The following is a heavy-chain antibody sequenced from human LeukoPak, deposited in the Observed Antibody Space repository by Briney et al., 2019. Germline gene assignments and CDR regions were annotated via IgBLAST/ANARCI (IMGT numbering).Heavy chain of an antibody. CDR2: IYYSGSS. CDR3: ARGNYDSSGYYPYYFDY. Sequence: PSETLSLTCNVSGGSISGYHWSWIRQPPGKGLEWLGYIYYSGSSNYNPSLKSRVTMSADTSKNQFSLKLSSVTAADTAVYYCARGNYDSSGYYPYYFDYWGQGTLVTVSS. J-gene: IGHJ4*02. V-gene: IGHV4-59*01. CDR1: GGSISGYH. D-gene: IGHD3-22*01.